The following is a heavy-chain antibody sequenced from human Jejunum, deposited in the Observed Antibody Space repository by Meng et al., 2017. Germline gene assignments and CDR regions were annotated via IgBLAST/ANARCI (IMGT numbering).Heavy chain of an antibody. D-gene: IGHD3-22*01. V-gene: IGHV4-59*01. CDR2: IYYSGSS. J-gene: IGHJ4*02. Sequence: KGLEWTGSIYYSGSSNYNPSLKSRVTISVDTSKNQFSLKLSSVTAADTAVYYCARLPYYYDSSGYYWGDFDYWGQGTLVTVSS. CDR3: ARLPYYYDSSGYYWGDFDY.